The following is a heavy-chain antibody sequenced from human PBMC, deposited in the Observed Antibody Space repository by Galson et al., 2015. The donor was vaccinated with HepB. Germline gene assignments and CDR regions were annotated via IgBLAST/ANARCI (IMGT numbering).Heavy chain of an antibody. Sequence: SLRLSCAASGFTFSSYAMHWVRQAPGKGLEWVAVISYDGSNKYYADSVKGRFTISRDNSKNTLYLQMNSLRAEDTAVYYCARAGYSSTGRIEYFQHWGQGTLVTVSS. V-gene: IGHV3-30-3*01. CDR1: GFTFSSYA. D-gene: IGHD6-13*01. CDR3: ARAGYSSTGRIEYFQH. J-gene: IGHJ1*01. CDR2: ISYDGSNK.